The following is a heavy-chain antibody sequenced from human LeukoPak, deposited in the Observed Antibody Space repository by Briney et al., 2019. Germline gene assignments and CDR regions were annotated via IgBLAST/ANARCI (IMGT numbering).Heavy chain of an antibody. V-gene: IGHV3-21*01. CDR3: ARASTMYYDSSGYLDY. D-gene: IGHD3-22*01. J-gene: IGHJ4*02. Sequence: GGSLRLSCAASGFTYSSYSMNWVRQAPGKGLEWVSSISSSSSYIYYADSVKGRFTISRDNAKNSLYLQMNSLRAEDTAVYYCARASTMYYDSSGYLDYWGQGTLVTVSS. CDR1: GFTYSSYS. CDR2: ISSSSSYI.